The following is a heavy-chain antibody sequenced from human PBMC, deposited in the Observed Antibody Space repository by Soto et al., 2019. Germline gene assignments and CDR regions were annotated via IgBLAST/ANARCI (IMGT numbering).Heavy chain of an antibody. CDR1: GGSISSYY. V-gene: IGHV4-59*01. J-gene: IGHJ4*02. CDR3: ARKGPYGDFDY. D-gene: IGHD4-17*01. Sequence: SETLSLTCTVSGGSISSYYWIWIRQPPGKGLEWIGYIYYSGSTNYNPSLKSRVTISVDTSKNQFSLKLSSVTAADTAVYYCARKGPYGDFDYWGQGTLVTVSS. CDR2: IYYSGST.